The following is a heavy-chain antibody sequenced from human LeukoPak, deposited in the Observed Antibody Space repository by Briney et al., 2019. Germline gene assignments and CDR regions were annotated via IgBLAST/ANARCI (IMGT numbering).Heavy chain of an antibody. V-gene: IGHV3-30*04. CDR2: ISYDGSNK. Sequence: AGGSLRLSCAASGFTFSSYAMHWVRQAPGKGLEWVAVISYDGSNKYYADSVKGRFTISRDNSKNTLYLQMNSLRAEDTAVYYCAKLVGIAVAGDAFDIWGQGTMVTVSS. CDR3: AKLVGIAVAGDAFDI. CDR1: GFTFSSYA. J-gene: IGHJ3*02. D-gene: IGHD6-19*01.